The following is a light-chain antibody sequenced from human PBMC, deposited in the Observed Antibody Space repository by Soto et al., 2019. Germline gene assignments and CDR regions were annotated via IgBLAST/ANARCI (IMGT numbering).Light chain of an antibody. Sequence: AIRMTQSPSSLSASTGDRVTITCRASQGISSYLAWYQQKPGKAPKLLIYAASTLQSGVPSRFSDSGSGTDFTLTISCLQSEDFATYYCQQYYSYPRDGTFGQGTKVDIK. CDR3: QQYYSYPRDGT. V-gene: IGKV1-8*01. CDR2: AAS. J-gene: IGKJ1*01. CDR1: QGISSY.